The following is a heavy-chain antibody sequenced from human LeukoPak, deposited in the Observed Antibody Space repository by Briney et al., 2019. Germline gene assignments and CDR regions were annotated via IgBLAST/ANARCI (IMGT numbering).Heavy chain of an antibody. CDR2: IYYRGST. CDR1: GGSISSYY. D-gene: IGHD3-9*01. J-gene: IGHJ4*02. V-gene: IGHV4-59*01. Sequence: SETLSLTCTGSGGSISSYYRSWIRQPPGKGRDGIGYIYYRGSTNYNPSLKSRGTMSVDTSKNQVSLKRSSVTAPTTAVGCCAGRGKTTINYWGQGTLVTVPS. CDR3: AGRGKTTINY.